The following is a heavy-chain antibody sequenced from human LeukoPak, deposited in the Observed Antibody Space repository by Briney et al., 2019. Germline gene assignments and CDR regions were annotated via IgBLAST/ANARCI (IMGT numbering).Heavy chain of an antibody. CDR1: GFTVSSNY. J-gene: IGHJ3*02. CDR2: IYSGGST. CDR3: AGVKGAAEDAFDI. V-gene: IGHV3-53*01. D-gene: IGHD6-13*01. Sequence: GGSLRLSCAASGFTVSSNYMSWVRQAPRKGLEWVSVIYSGGSTYYADSVKGRFTISRDNSKNTLYLQMNSLRAEDTAVYYCAGVKGAAEDAFDIWGQGTMVTVSS.